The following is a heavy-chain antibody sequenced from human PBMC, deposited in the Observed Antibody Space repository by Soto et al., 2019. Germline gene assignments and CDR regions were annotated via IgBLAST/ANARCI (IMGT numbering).Heavy chain of an antibody. CDR3: ARDGSSWYFPGRWFDP. Sequence: SETLSLTCAVYGGSRTYNYWNWIRQPPGKGLEWIGEFSSKGTSNYNPSLKSRVTMSLDTSKKQFSLKLTSVTAADTAVYFCARDGSSWYFPGRWFDPWGQGTLVTVSS. V-gene: IGHV4-34*01. CDR2: FSSKGTS. D-gene: IGHD2-15*01. CDR1: GGSRTYNY. J-gene: IGHJ5*02.